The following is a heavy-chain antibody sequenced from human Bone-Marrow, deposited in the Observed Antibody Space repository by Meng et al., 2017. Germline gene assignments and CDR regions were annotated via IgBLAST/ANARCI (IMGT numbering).Heavy chain of an antibody. D-gene: IGHD2-2*01. CDR1: GYTFTGYY. CDR2: INPNSGGT. Sequence: ASVKVSCKASGYTFTGYYMHWVRQAPGQGLEWMGWINPNSGGTNYAQKFQGRVTMTRDTSISTAYMELSRLRSDDTAVYYCARTRRSGGVVPAAMEDWGQGKLV. V-gene: IGHV1-2*02. CDR3: ARTRRSGGVVPAAMED. J-gene: IGHJ4*02.